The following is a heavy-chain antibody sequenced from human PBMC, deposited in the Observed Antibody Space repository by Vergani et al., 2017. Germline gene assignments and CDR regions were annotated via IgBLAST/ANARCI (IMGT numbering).Heavy chain of an antibody. CDR3: ARQYAPGYGDYDRYFDS. D-gene: IGHD4-17*01. Sequence: QVQLVQSGAEVKKPGSSVKVSCKASGGTFSSYTINWVRQAPGQGLEWMGRIIPILGIVKYAQKFQGRVTITADKSTTTSYMELSSLRSEDTALYYCARQYAPGYGDYDRYFDSWGQGTLVTVSS. V-gene: IGHV1-69*02. CDR2: IIPILGIV. CDR1: GGTFSSYT. J-gene: IGHJ4*02.